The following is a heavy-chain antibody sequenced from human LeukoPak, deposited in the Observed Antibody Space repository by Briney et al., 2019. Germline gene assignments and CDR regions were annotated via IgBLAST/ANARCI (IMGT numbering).Heavy chain of an antibody. J-gene: IGHJ5*02. Sequence: SETLSLTCAVYGGSFSGYYWSWIRQPPGKGLEWIGEINHSGSTNYNPSLKSRVTISVDTSKNQFSLKLSSVTAADTAVYYCARRKRLKAARLGGWFDPWGQGTLVTVSS. CDR1: GGSFSGYY. D-gene: IGHD6-6*01. CDR3: ARRKRLKAARLGGWFDP. CDR2: INHSGST. V-gene: IGHV4-34*01.